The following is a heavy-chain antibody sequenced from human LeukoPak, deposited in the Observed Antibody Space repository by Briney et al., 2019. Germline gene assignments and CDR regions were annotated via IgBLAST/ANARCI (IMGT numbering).Heavy chain of an antibody. CDR3: VKDRYGDLDY. V-gene: IGHV3-33*06. D-gene: IGHD4-17*01. Sequence: GRSLRLSCATSGFTFSMSGMHWVRQAPGKGLEWVGVIWHDGNNKYYADSVKGRFTISRDNSKNTVYLQMNSLRADDAAMYYCVKDRYGDLDYWGQGTLVTVSS. J-gene: IGHJ4*02. CDR1: GFTFSMSG. CDR2: IWHDGNNK.